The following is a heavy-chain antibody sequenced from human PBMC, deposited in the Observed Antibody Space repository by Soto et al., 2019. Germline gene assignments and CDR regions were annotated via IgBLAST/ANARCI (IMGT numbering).Heavy chain of an antibody. J-gene: IGHJ6*03. CDR1: GYTFTSYG. CDR3: ARDVLSEWLLRYYYMDV. Sequence: ASVKVSCKASGYTFTSYGISWVRQAPGQGLEWMGWISAYNGNTNYAQKLQGRVTMTTDTSTSTAYMELRSLRSDDTAVYYCARDVLSEWLLRYYYMDVWGKGTTVTVSS. V-gene: IGHV1-18*01. D-gene: IGHD3-3*01. CDR2: ISAYNGNT.